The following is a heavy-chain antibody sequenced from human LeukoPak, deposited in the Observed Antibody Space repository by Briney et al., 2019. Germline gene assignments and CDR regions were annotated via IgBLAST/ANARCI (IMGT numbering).Heavy chain of an antibody. J-gene: IGHJ4*02. Sequence: NSSETLSLTCAVYGGSFSGYYWSWIRQPPGKGLEWIGEINHSGSTNYNPSLKSRVTISVDTSKNQFSLKLSSVTAADTAVYYCARLDSGSGSGWGQGTLVTVSS. V-gene: IGHV4-34*01. CDR1: GGSFSGYY. D-gene: IGHD3-10*01. CDR3: ARLDSGSGSG. CDR2: INHSGST.